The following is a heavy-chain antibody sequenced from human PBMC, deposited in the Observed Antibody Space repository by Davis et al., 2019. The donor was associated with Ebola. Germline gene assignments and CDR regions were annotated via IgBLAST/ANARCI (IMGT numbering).Heavy chain of an antibody. V-gene: IGHV4-39*02. CDR2: IYYSGST. D-gene: IGHD3-3*01. CDR1: GGSISSSSYY. Sequence: SETLSLTCTVSGGSISSSSYYWGWIRQPPGKGLEWIGSIYYSGSTYYNPSLKSRVTISVDTSKNQFSLKLSSVTAADTAVYYCARDRFVDPKGYYYYGMDVWGQGTTVTVSS. CDR3: ARDRFVDPKGYYYYGMDV. J-gene: IGHJ6*02.